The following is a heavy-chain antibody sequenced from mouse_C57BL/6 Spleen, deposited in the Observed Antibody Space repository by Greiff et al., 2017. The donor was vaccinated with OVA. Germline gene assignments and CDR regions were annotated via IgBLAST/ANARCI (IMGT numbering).Heavy chain of an antibody. CDR2: IYPGSGST. Sequence: QVQLQQCGAELVKPGASVKMSCKASGYTFTSYWITWVKQRPGQGLEWIGDIYPGSGSTNYNEKFKSKATLTVDTSSSTAYMQLSSLTSEDSAVYYCARDDGSSPYWYFDVWGTGTTVTVSS. J-gene: IGHJ1*03. D-gene: IGHD1-1*01. V-gene: IGHV1-55*01. CDR1: GYTFTSYW. CDR3: ARDDGSSPYWYFDV.